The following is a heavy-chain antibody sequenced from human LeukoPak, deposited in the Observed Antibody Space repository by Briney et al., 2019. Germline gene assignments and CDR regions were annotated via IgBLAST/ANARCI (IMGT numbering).Heavy chain of an antibody. CDR1: GGSISGSTYY. V-gene: IGHV4-39*07. D-gene: IGHD3-10*01. CDR3: STGMLRGLAPVFLDY. J-gene: IGHJ4*02. CDR2: IYFSGSS. Sequence: PSETLSLTCTVSGGSISGSTYYWCWIRQPPGKGLEWIGSIYFSGSSQYNPSLKSRVHTSVDTSKNQFSLNLRSVTAADTAVYYCSTGMLRGLAPVFLDYWGQGTLVTVSS.